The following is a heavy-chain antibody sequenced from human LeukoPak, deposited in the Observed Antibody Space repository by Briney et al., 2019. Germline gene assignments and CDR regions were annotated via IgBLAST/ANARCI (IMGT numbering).Heavy chain of an antibody. J-gene: IGHJ5*02. D-gene: IGHD3-10*01. Sequence: SETLSLTCAVSGGSISGGGYSWSWIRQPPGKGLEWIGYIYHSGSTYYNPSLKSRVTISVDRSKNQFSLKLSSVTAADTAVYYCASMSGWFDPWGQGTLVTVSS. CDR2: IYHSGST. CDR1: GGSISGGGYS. V-gene: IGHV4-30-2*01. CDR3: ASMSGWFDP.